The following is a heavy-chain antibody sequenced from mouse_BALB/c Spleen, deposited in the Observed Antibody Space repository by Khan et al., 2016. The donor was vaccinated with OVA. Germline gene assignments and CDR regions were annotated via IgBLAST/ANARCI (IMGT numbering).Heavy chain of an antibody. V-gene: IGHV2-2*02. J-gene: IGHJ3*01. D-gene: IGHD2-4*01. Sequence: VQFQESGPGLVQPSQSLSITCTVSGFSLNNYSVHWVRQSPGKGREWLGVIWRAGSTDYNAAFISRMTISKDNSRSQVFFKMNSLQPNDTAIYYCASRGYDYVRGSLLAYLGPGTLVTVSA. CDR2: IWRAGST. CDR1: GFSLNNYS. CDR3: ASRGYDYVRGSLLAY.